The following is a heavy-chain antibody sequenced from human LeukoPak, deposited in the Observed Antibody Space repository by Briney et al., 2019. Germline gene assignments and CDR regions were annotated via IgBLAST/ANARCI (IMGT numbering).Heavy chain of an antibody. CDR2: ISGSGGST. CDR1: GFSFGSYA. CDR3: AKSKTPYCSSANCLMFDY. V-gene: IGHV3-23*01. D-gene: IGHD2-2*01. J-gene: IGHJ4*02. Sequence: PGGSLRLSCAASGFSFGSYAMSWVRQAAGNGLEWVSGISGSGGSTYDANSVKGRFTISRDNSKNTLYLQMNSLRAEDTAVYYCAKSKTPYCSSANCLMFDYWGQGALVTVSS.